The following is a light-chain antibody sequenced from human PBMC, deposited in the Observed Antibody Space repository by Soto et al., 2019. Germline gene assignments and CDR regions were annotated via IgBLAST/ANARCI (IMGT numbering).Light chain of an antibody. CDR1: SSDVGGYNY. CDR2: DVS. V-gene: IGLV2-14*01. Sequence: QSALTQPASVSGSPGQSITISCTGTSSDVGGYNYVSWYQQHPGKAPQLMFYDVSNRPSVVSNRFSCSKSGTTASLTISGLQAEDEADYYCSSYTSSSTYVFGTGTKVTVL. CDR3: SSYTSSSTYV. J-gene: IGLJ1*01.